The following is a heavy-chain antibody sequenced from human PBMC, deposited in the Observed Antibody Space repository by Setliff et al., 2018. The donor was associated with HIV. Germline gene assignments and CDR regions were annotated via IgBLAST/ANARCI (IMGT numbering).Heavy chain of an antibody. CDR3: ANPHDGGAFDV. CDR2: VIPSFATA. CDR1: GGTFKNLA. D-gene: IGHD1-1*01. V-gene: IGHV1-69*13. J-gene: IGHJ6*02. Sequence: SGKGSCKASGGTFKNLAISWVRQAPGQGLEWMGGVIPSFATANYAQKLQGRITITADELTSTVYMDLNSLKSEDSAVYYCANPHDGGAFDVWGQGTAVTVSS.